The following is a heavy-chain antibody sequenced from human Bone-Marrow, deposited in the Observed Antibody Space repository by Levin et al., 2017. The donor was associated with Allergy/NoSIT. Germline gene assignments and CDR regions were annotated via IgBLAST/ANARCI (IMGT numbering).Heavy chain of an antibody. D-gene: IGHD3-10*01. V-gene: IGHV3-23*01. Sequence: GGSLRLSCVASGFTFSSYAMSWVRQVPGKGLEWVSAISGSGGSTYYADSVKGRFTISRDNSKNTLYLQMNSLRAEDTAVYYCAKDFHLFFGEHMGGDFDYWGQGTLVTVSS. CDR1: GFTFSSYA. J-gene: IGHJ4*02. CDR3: AKDFHLFFGEHMGGDFDY. CDR2: ISGSGGST.